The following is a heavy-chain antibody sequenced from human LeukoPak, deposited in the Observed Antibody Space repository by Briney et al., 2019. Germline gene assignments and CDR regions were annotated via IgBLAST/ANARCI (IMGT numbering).Heavy chain of an antibody. Sequence: GGSLRLSCAASGFTFSSYGMHWVRQAPGKGLEWVAVISYDGSNKYYADSVKGRFTISRDNSKNTLYLQMNSLRAEDTAVYYCAREPRVATTYYYYYYYMDVWGKGTTVTVSS. CDR2: ISYDGSNK. CDR1: GFTFSSYG. V-gene: IGHV3-30*03. D-gene: IGHD5-12*01. J-gene: IGHJ6*03. CDR3: AREPRVATTYYYYYYYMDV.